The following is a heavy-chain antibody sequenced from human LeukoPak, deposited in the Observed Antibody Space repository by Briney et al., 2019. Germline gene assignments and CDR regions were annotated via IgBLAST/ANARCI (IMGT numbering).Heavy chain of an antibody. J-gene: IGHJ4*02. D-gene: IGHD4-17*01. CDR2: SNSNGGVI. Sequence: GGSLRLSCAISGFSISDYGVNWVRRAPGKGLEWLSHSNSNGGVISYADSVKGRFTISRDTVKNSLYLQMNSLRVEDTAIYYCARDPDGDYDFDYWGQGTLVTVSS. V-gene: IGHV3-48*01. CDR1: GFSISDYG. CDR3: ARDPDGDYDFDY.